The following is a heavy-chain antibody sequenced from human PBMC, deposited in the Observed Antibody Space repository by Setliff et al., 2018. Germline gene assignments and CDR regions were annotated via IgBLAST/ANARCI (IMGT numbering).Heavy chain of an antibody. CDR3: ARLPSKRIHYNFWSGSYNWFDP. V-gene: IGHV4-39*07. J-gene: IGHJ5*02. CDR1: GGSISSSSYY. Sequence: SETLSLTCTVPGGSISSSSYYWGWIRQPPGKGLEWIGSIYYSGSTYYNPSLKSRVTISVDTSKNQFSLKLSSVTAADTAVYYCARLPSKRIHYNFWSGSYNWFDPWGQGTLVTVSS. D-gene: IGHD3-3*01. CDR2: IYYSGST.